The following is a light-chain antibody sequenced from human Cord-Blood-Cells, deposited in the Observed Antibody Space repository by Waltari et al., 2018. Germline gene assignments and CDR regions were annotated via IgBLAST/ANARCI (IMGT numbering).Light chain of an antibody. CDR2: DVS. J-gene: IGLJ2*01. Sequence: QSALTQPPSVSGSPGQSFTISCPGTSRDVGGYNYVSWYQQHPGKAPNLMIYDVSNRPSGLSNRFSRSKSGNTASLTISGLQAEDEADYYCSSYTSSSTLVFCGGTKLTVL. CDR3: SSYTSSSTLV. V-gene: IGLV2-14*01. CDR1: SRDVGGYNY.